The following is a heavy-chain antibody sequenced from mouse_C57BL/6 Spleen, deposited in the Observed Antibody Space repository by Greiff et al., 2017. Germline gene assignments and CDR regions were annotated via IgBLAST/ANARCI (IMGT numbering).Heavy chain of an antibody. J-gene: IGHJ4*01. D-gene: IGHD1-1*01. CDR3: ARGDYYGSSSYAMDY. Sequence: EVQLVESGGGLVKPGGSLKLSCAASGFTFSDYGMHWVRQAPEKGLEWVAYISSGSSTIYYADTVKGRFTISRDNAKNTLFLQMTSLRSEDTAMYYCARGDYYGSSSYAMDYWGQGTSVTVSS. V-gene: IGHV5-17*01. CDR1: GFTFSDYG. CDR2: ISSGSSTI.